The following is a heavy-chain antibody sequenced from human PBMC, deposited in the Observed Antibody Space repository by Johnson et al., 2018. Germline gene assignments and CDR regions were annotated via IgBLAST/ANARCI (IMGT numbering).Heavy chain of an antibody. CDR3: ARDREQWLVRGYFQH. V-gene: IGHV3-15*07. J-gene: IGHJ1*01. Sequence: EVQLVETGGGLVKPGGSLRLSCAASGFTFSNAWMNWVRQAPGKGLEWVGRIKSKTDGGTTDYAAPVKGRFTISRDDSKNTLYLQMNSLRAEDTAVYYCARDREQWLVRGYFQHWGQGTLVTVSS. CDR1: GFTFSNAW. D-gene: IGHD6-19*01. CDR2: IKSKTDGGTT.